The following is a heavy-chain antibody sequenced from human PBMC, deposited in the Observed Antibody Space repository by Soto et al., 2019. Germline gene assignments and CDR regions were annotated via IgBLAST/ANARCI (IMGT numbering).Heavy chain of an antibody. D-gene: IGHD3-3*01. CDR1: GYTFTVNF. CDR3: AREGFGSGGPWRGMDV. CDR2: VNPNSGVT. V-gene: IGHV1-2*02. J-gene: IGHJ6*02. Sequence: QVQLVQSGAEVKRPGASVKVSCKTSGYTFTVNFIHWARQAPGQGLEWMGWVNPNSGVTKYAKRFQGRVTMTKDPDITTAYMELSSLTSDDTALYYCAREGFGSGGPWRGMDVWGQGTTVTVSS.